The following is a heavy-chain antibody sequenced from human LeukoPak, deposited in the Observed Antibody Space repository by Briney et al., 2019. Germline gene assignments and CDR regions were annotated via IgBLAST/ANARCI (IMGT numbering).Heavy chain of an antibody. CDR1: GFTFSDYY. V-gene: IGHV3-11*01. CDR3: ARDFWSGYPRTSYYYYYGMDV. D-gene: IGHD3-3*01. CDR2: ISSSGSTI. Sequence: GGSLRLSCAASGFTFSDYYMSWIRQAPGKGLEWVSYISSSGSTIYYADSVKGRFTNSRDNAKNSLYLQMKSLRAEDTAVYYCARDFWSGYPRTSYYYYYGMDVWGQGTTVTVSS. J-gene: IGHJ6*02.